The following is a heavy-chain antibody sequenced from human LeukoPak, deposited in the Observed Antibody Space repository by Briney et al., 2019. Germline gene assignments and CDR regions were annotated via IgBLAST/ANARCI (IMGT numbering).Heavy chain of an antibody. D-gene: IGHD6-19*01. J-gene: IGHJ5*02. CDR2: ISSRGSTI. CDR1: GFTFSSYE. CDR3: ARGPYSSGWYGWFDP. Sequence: GGSLRLSCAASGFTFSSYEMNWVRQAPGKGLEWVSYISSRGSTIYYTDSVKGRFTISRDNAKNSLYLQMNSLRAEGTAVYYCARGPYSSGWYGWFDPWGQGTLVTVSS. V-gene: IGHV3-48*03.